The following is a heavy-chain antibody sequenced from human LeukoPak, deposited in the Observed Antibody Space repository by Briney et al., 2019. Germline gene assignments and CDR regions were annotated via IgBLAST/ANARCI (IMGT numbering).Heavy chain of an antibody. V-gene: IGHV3-48*01. CDR3: ARESIPLDY. D-gene: IGHD2-21*01. CDR2: ISSTGSTI. CDR1: GFTFRSYS. Sequence: QSGGSLRLSCAASGFTFRSYSMNWVRQAPGKGLEWISYISSTGSTIYYADSVKGRFTISRDNAKNSLYLQMNSLRGEDTAVYYCARESIPLDYWGQGILVTVSS. J-gene: IGHJ4*02.